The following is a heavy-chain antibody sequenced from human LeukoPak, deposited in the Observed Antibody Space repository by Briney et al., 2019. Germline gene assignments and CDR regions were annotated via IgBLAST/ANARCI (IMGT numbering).Heavy chain of an antibody. D-gene: IGHD6-19*01. CDR2: ISGSGGST. CDR3: AKSPPPIAVAGLLDY. J-gene: IGHJ4*02. Sequence: SCRASGGTFSSYAMSWVRQAPGKGLEWVSAISGSGGSTYYADSVKGRFTISRDNSKNTLYLQMNSLRAEDTAVYYCAKSPPPIAVAGLLDYWGQGTLVTVPS. CDR1: GGTFSSYA. V-gene: IGHV3-23*01.